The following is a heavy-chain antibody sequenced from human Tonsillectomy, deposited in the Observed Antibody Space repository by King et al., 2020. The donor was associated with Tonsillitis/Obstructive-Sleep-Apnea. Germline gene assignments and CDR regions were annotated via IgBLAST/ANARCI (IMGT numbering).Heavy chain of an antibody. J-gene: IGHJ5*02. CDR3: TRREGPSATANPFDP. CDR2: IRSKANSYAT. Sequence: VQLVESGGGLVQPGGSLKLSCAASGFTFSVSAMHWVRQASGKGLEWVGRIRSKANSYATAYAASVKGRFTISRDDSKNTAYLQMNSLKTEDTAEYYCTRREGPSATANPFDPWGQGTPVTVSS. V-gene: IGHV3-73*01. CDR1: GFTFSVSA. D-gene: IGHD2-2*01.